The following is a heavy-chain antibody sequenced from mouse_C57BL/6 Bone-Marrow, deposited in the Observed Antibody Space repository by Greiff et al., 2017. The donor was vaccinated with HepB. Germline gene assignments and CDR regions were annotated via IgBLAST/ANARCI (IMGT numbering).Heavy chain of an antibody. V-gene: IGHV5-12*01. J-gene: IGHJ1*03. CDR1: GFTFSDYY. D-gene: IGHD1-1*01. Sequence: EVQLQESGGGLVQPGGSLKLSCAASGFTFSDYYMYWVRQTPEKRLEWVAYISNGGGSTYYPDTVKGRFTISRDNAKNTLYLQMSRLKSEDTPMYYCARPLTTVVGGYFDVWGTGTTVTVSS. CDR3: ARPLTTVVGGYFDV. CDR2: ISNGGGST.